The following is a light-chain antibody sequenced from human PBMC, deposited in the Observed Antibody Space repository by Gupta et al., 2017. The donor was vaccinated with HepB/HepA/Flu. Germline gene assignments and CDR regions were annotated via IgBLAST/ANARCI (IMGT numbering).Light chain of an antibody. J-gene: IGLJ3*02. CDR2: SKS. V-gene: IGLV1-47*02. CDR1: SSNIGSNY. CDR3: EAWDDSLSGSV. Sequence: QSVLTQPPSASGTPGQSVPISCSGSSSNIGSNYVYWYQQLPGTAPKLLIYSKSQRPSGVPDRFSGSKSGTSASLAISGLRSEDEADYYWEAWDDSLSGSVFGGGTKLTVL.